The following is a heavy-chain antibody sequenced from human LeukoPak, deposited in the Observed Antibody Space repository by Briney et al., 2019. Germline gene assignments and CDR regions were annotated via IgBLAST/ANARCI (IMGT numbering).Heavy chain of an antibody. CDR2: ITTTFYT. Sequence: GGSLRLSCAASGFTFSSYSFNWVRQVPGKGLEWVSSITTTFYTYYTDSVKGRFTISRDNAKNSLYLQMISLRAEDTAVYYCARDSSSSCCPLDLWGQGTLVTVSS. CDR3: ARDSSSSCCPLDL. D-gene: IGHD2-2*01. J-gene: IGHJ5*02. CDR1: GFTFSSYS. V-gene: IGHV3-21*01.